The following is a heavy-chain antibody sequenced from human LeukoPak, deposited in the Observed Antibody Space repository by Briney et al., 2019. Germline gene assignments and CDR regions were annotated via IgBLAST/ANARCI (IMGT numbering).Heavy chain of an antibody. CDR3: ARATGIAASPDY. D-gene: IGHD6-13*01. CDR2: IYYSGST. CDR1: GFTFGNYA. Sequence: GSLRLSCTGSGFTFGNYAMSWIRQPPGKGLEWIGYIYYSGSTNYNPSLKSRVTISVDTSKTHFSLKLSSVTAADTAVYYCARATGIAASPDYWGQGTLVTVSS. J-gene: IGHJ4*02. V-gene: IGHV4-59*01.